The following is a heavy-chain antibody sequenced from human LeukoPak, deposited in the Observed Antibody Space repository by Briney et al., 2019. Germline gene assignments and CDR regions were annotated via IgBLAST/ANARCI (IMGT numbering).Heavy chain of an antibody. CDR2: INHSGST. CDR1: GGSFSGYY. J-gene: IGHJ4*02. Sequence: SETLSLTCAVYGGSFSGYYWSWIRQPPGKGLEWIGEINHSGSTNYNPSLKSRVTISVDTSKNQFPLKLSSVTAADTAVYYCARGHTYYYDSSGYYQLDYWGQGTLVTVSS. CDR3: ARGHTYYYDSSGYYQLDY. V-gene: IGHV4-34*01. D-gene: IGHD3-22*01.